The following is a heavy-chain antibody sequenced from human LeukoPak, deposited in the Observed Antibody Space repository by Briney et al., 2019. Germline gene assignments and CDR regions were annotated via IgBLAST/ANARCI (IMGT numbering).Heavy chain of an antibody. J-gene: IGHJ6*03. CDR1: GFTLSSYA. Sequence: GGSLRLSCAASGFTLSSYAMSWVRQAPGKGLEWVSGINGSGGRTYYAGSVKGRFTISRDNSKNTLYLQMNSLRAEDTAVYYCAKDSKIVGPTFRSYHYMDVWGKGTTVTVSS. V-gene: IGHV3-23*01. D-gene: IGHD1-26*01. CDR3: AKDSKIVGPTFRSYHYMDV. CDR2: INGSGGRT.